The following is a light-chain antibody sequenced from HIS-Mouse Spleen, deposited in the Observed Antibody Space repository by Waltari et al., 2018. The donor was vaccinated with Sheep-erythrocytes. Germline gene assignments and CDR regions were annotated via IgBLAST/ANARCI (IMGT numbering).Light chain of an antibody. V-gene: IGLV1-44*01. Sequence: QSVLTQPPSASGTPGQRVTISCSGSSSNIGSNTVTWYQQLPGTAPKLLIYSNNQRPSGVPDRFSGSKSGTSASLAISGLQSEDEADYYCAAWDDSLNGPVFGGGTNLTVL. CDR3: AAWDDSLNGPV. CDR1: SSNIGSNT. CDR2: SNN. J-gene: IGLJ3*02.